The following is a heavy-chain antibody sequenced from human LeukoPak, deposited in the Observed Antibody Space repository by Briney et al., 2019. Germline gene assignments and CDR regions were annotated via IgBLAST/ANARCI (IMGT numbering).Heavy chain of an antibody. CDR1: GFTFSNYY. J-gene: IGHJ3*02. Sequence: TGGSLRLSCVGSGFTFSNYYMYWVRQAPGKGLEWVSAIRGSGGGTFYADSVKGRFTISRDDSKNTLYLQMNGLRAEDTAVYYCARDPNGDYIGAFDMWGRGTLVTVSS. D-gene: IGHD4-17*01. CDR2: IRGSGGGT. CDR3: ARDPNGDYIGAFDM. V-gene: IGHV3-23*01.